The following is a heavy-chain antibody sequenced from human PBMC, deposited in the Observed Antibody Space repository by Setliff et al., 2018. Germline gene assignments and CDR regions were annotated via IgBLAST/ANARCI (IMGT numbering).Heavy chain of an antibody. Sequence: PGGSLRLSCAASGFTFDSYAMTWVRQAPGKGLQWVAGIYHNGGGIFYADSGKGRFTISRDNSRNTLYLQMNSLRVEDTALYYCVKDRVPDGVWDFDFWGQGTLVTVSS. V-gene: IGHV3-23*01. D-gene: IGHD4-17*01. CDR2: IYHNGGGI. CDR1: GFTFDSYA. CDR3: VKDRVPDGVWDFDF. J-gene: IGHJ4*02.